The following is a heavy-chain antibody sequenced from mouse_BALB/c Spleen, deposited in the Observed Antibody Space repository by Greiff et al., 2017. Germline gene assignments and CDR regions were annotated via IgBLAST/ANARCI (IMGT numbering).Heavy chain of an antibody. D-gene: IGHD2-13*01. CDR1: GFTFSDYY. V-gene: IGHV5-4*02. CDR3: ARDDGDGPDAY. J-gene: IGHJ3*01. Sequence: EVKVEESGGGLVKPGGSLKLSCAASGFTFSDYYMYWVRQTPEKRLEWVATISDGGSYTYYPDSVKGRFTISRDNAKNNLYLQMSSLKSEDTAMYYCARDDGDGPDAYWGQGTLVTVSA. CDR2: ISDGGSYT.